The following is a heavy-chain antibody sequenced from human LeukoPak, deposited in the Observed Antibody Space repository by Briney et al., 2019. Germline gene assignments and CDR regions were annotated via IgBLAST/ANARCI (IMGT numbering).Heavy chain of an antibody. CDR1: GYTFTSYY. D-gene: IGHD6-13*01. CDR2: INPSGGST. J-gene: IGHJ4*02. Sequence: ASVKVSCKASGYTFTSYYMHWVRQAPGQGLEWMGIINPSGGSTSYAQKFQGRVTMTTDTSTSTAYMELRSLRPDDTAVYYCARDGAAAGQPFDYWGQGTLVTVSS. V-gene: IGHV1-46*01. CDR3: ARDGAAAGQPFDY.